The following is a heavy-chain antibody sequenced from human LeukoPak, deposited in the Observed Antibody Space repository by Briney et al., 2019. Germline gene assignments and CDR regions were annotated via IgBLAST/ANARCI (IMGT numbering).Heavy chain of an antibody. J-gene: IGHJ4*02. Sequence: SETLSLTCSVSGGSISNYYWSWIRQPPGKGLEWIGYIYYSGSTNYNPSLKSRVTISVDTSKNQFSLKLSSVTAADTAVYYCARHTYSSGPYDYWGQGSLVTVSS. CDR1: GGSISNYY. CDR2: IYYSGST. V-gene: IGHV4-59*08. CDR3: ARHTYSSGPYDY. D-gene: IGHD6-19*01.